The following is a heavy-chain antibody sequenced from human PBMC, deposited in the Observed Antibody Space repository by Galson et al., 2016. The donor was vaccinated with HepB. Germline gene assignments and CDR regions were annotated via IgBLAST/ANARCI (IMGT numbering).Heavy chain of an antibody. CDR2: IKQDGSEK. V-gene: IGHV3-7*04. CDR1: GLTFSRFW. CDR3: ARDFALNF. Sequence: SLRLSCAVSGLTFSRFWMSWVRQAPGGGPEWVANIKQDGSEKHYAVSVEVRFTVSRDNAKNLLYLQMYSLRAEDTAVYYCARDFALNFWGQRTLVTVSS. J-gene: IGHJ4*02.